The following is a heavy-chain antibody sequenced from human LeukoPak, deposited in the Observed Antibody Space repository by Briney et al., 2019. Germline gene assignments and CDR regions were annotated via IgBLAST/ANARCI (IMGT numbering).Heavy chain of an antibody. CDR2: IYYSGST. Sequence: SETLSLTCTVSGGSISSYYWSWIRQPPGKGLEWIGYIYYSGSTYYNPSLKSRVTISVDTSKNQFSLKLSSVTAADTAVYYCASDFYGYCSGGSCYPSGAFDIWGQGTMVTVSS. J-gene: IGHJ3*02. CDR1: GGSISSYY. V-gene: IGHV4-59*12. D-gene: IGHD2-15*01. CDR3: ASDFYGYCSGGSCYPSGAFDI.